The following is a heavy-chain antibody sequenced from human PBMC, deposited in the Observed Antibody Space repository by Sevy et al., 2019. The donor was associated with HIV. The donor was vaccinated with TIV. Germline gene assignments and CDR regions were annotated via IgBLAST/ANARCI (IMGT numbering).Heavy chain of an antibody. V-gene: IGHV3-48*03. D-gene: IGHD3-10*01. Sequence: GGSLRLSCAASGFTFSSYEMNWVRQAPGKGLEWVSYISSSGNPIYYADSVKGRFTISRDNAKSSLYLQMNSLRAEDTAVYYCVLGLLRVGGTSYVDYWGQGTLVTVSS. CDR3: VLGLLRVGGTSYVDY. CDR2: ISSSGNPI. CDR1: GFTFSSYE. J-gene: IGHJ4*02.